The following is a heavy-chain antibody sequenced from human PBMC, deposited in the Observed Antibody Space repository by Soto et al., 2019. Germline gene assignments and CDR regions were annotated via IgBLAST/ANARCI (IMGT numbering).Heavy chain of an antibody. CDR3: ARDHYVYDILTGYGYYYGMDV. CDR1: GGSISSGDYY. Sequence: SETLSLTCTVSGGSISSGDYYWSWIRQPPGKGLEWIGYIYYSGSTYSNPSLKSRVTISVDTSKNQFSLKLSSVTAADTAVYYCARDHYVYDILTGYGYYYGMDVWGQGTTVT. D-gene: IGHD3-9*01. CDR2: IYYSGST. J-gene: IGHJ6*02. V-gene: IGHV4-30-4*02.